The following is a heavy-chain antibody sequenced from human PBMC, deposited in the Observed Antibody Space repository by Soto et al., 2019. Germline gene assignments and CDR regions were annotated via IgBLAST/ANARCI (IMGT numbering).Heavy chain of an antibody. V-gene: IGHV3-30*18. J-gene: IGHJ4*02. CDR1: GFTFSSFG. CDR2: ISNDGSNK. Sequence: GGSLRLSCVASGFTFSSFGMHWVRQAPGKGPEWVAVISNDGSNKYYADSVKGRFTISRDNSKNTVFLQMNSLRAEDTAVYYCAKDFAQARGYNYGFEHWGQGTLVTVSS. D-gene: IGHD5-18*01. CDR3: AKDFAQARGYNYGFEH.